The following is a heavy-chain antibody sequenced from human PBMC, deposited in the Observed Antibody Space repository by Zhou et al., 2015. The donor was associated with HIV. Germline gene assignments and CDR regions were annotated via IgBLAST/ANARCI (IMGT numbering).Heavy chain of an antibody. CDR2: ISYDGNKE. D-gene: IGHD1-26*01. CDR3: AKSIYGDLGGSDY. Sequence: QVQLVESGGGVVQPGKSLRLSCAASGFDFSNYGMFWVRQAPGKGLEWVATISYDGNKETYGDSLKGRITISRDNSKNTLYLQMNRLRPEDTAVYFCAKSIYGDLGGSDYWGQGALVTISS. J-gene: IGHJ4*02. CDR1: GFDFSNYG. V-gene: IGHV3-30*18.